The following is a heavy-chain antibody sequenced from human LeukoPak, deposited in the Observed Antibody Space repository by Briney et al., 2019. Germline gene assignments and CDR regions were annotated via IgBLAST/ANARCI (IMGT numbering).Heavy chain of an antibody. CDR3: APIWFGEVDFDY. Sequence: SETLSLTCTVSGGSISSSSYYWGWIRQPPGKGLAWIGSIYYSGSTYYNPSLKSRVTISVDTSKNQFSLKLSSVTAADTAVYYCAPIWFGEVDFDYWGQGTLVTVSS. CDR2: IYYSGST. D-gene: IGHD3-10*01. CDR1: GGSISSSSYY. J-gene: IGHJ4*02. V-gene: IGHV4-39*01.